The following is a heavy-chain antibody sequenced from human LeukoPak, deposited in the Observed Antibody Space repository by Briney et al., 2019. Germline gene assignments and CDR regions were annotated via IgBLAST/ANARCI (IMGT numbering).Heavy chain of an antibody. J-gene: IGHJ4*02. CDR2: ISGSGGST. CDR3: TRDWRNLGYDY. Sequence: GGSLRLSCAASGFTLSNYGMSWVRQAPGKGLEWVSAISGSGGSTYYADSVKGRFTISRDNSKNTLYLQMNSLRAEDTAVYYCTRDWRNLGYDYWGQGTLVTVSS. CDR1: GFTLSNYG. D-gene: IGHD5-12*01. V-gene: IGHV3-23*01.